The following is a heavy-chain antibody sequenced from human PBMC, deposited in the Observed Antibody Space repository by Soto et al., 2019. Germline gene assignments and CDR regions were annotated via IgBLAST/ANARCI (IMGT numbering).Heavy chain of an antibody. V-gene: IGHV3-49*03. CDR1: GFTFCDYP. D-gene: IGHD5-18*01. CDR3: TRLRGYSYGYSDY. J-gene: IGHJ4*02. Sequence: GSLRLSCAASGFTFCDYPIIWFRHSALKGREWLVFIRSKTYGGTTEYAASVEGRFTISRDDSKSIAYLQMNSLKIEDTAVYYCTRLRGYSYGYSDYWGQGTLVTVSS. CDR2: IRSKTYGGTT.